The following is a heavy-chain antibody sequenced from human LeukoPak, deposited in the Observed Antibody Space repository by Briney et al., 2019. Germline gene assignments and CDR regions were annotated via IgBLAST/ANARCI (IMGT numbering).Heavy chain of an antibody. D-gene: IGHD3-10*01. CDR1: GYTFTGYY. V-gene: IGHV1-2*02. CDR3: ARSGRGHVYGFFDY. CDR2: VNTHTGAT. Sequence: GASVKVSCKASGYTFTGYYMHWVRQAPGQGLEWMGWVNTHTGATNYAQKFQGAVTMTRDTSISTAYMEPSRPRSDDTAMYYCARSGRGHVYGFFDYWGQGTLVTVSS. J-gene: IGHJ4*02.